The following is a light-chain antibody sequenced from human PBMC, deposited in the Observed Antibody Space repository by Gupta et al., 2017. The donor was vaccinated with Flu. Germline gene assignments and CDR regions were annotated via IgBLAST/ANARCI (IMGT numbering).Light chain of an antibody. CDR1: QDITKY. J-gene: IGKJ2*01. CDR3: QQYDNLPYT. V-gene: IGKV1-33*01. CDR2: DSS. Sequence: DIQMAQSPSSLSASVGDRVTITCQASQDITKYLNWYQQQRGKAPKLLIYDSSILETGVSSRFSGSGSGTDFTFTISSLQPEDTGTYYCQQYDNLPYTFGQGTKLEI.